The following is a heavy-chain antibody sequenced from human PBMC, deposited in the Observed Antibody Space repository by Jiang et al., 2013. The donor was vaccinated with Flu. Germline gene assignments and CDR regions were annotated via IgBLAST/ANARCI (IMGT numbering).Heavy chain of an antibody. CDR2: INPSGGST. CDR3: ASLYGSGREDAFDI. CDR1: GYTFTSYY. V-gene: IGHV1-46*03. Sequence: KASGYTFTSYYMHWVRQAPGQGLEWSGIINPSGGSTSYAQKFQGRVTMTRDTSTSTVYMELSSLRSEDTAVYYCASLYGSGREDAFDIWGQGTMVTVSS. D-gene: IGHD3-10*01. J-gene: IGHJ3*02.